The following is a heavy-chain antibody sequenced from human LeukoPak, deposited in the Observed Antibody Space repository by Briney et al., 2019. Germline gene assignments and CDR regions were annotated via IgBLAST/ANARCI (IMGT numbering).Heavy chain of an antibody. D-gene: IGHD6-13*01. CDR1: GGSISSYY. Sequence: NPSETLSLTCTVSGGSISSYYWSWIRQPPGKGLEWIGYIYYSGSTNYNPSLKSRVTISVDTSKNQFSLKLSSVTAADTAVYYCARGIAVASDDAFDIWGQGTMVTVSS. CDR3: ARGIAVASDDAFDI. J-gene: IGHJ3*02. CDR2: IYYSGST. V-gene: IGHV4-59*12.